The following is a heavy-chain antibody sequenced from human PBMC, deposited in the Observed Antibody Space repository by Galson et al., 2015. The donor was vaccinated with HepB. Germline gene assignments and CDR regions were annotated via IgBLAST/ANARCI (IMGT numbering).Heavy chain of an antibody. Sequence: SLRLSCAASGFTFSGSAMHWVRQASGKGLEWVGRIRSKANSYATAYAASVKGRFTISRDDSKNTAYLQMNSLKTEDTAVYYCLGGGEPDYYYGMDVWGQGTTVTVSS. CDR2: IRSKANSYAT. V-gene: IGHV3-73*01. CDR1: GFTFSGSA. J-gene: IGHJ6*02. D-gene: IGHD2-21*01. CDR3: LGGGEPDYYYGMDV.